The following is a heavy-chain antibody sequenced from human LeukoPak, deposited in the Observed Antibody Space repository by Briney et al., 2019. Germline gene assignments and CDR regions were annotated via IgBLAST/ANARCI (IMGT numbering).Heavy chain of an antibody. CDR3: ARDRTRTGYSSGWYHDY. Sequence: ASVRVSCKASGYTFTGYYMHWVRQAPGQGLEWMGWINPNSGGTNYAQKFQGRVTMTRDTSISTAYMELSRLRSDDTAVYYCARDRTRTGYSSGWYHDYWGQGTLVTVSS. V-gene: IGHV1-2*02. D-gene: IGHD6-19*01. CDR1: GYTFTGYY. J-gene: IGHJ4*02. CDR2: INPNSGGT.